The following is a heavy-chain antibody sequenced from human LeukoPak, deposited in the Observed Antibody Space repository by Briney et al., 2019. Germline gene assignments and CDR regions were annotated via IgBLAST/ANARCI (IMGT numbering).Heavy chain of an antibody. CDR1: GGSIGSSAYS. Sequence: SETLSLTCTVPGGSIGSSAYSWGCIRQPPGKGLAWLGSISYTGTTYYNPSLNSRVTLSLDPSTNQFSMKLISLTAADTAVYYCARQYYDFWSGYYTSYYYYYMDVWGKGTTVTVSS. J-gene: IGHJ6*03. V-gene: IGHV4-39*01. D-gene: IGHD3-3*01. CDR3: ARQYYDFWSGYYTSYYYYYMDV. CDR2: ISYTGTT.